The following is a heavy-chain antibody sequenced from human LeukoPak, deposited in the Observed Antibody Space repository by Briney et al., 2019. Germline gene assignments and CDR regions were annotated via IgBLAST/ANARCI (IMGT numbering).Heavy chain of an antibody. J-gene: IGHJ4*02. CDR1: GGSFSGYY. D-gene: IGHD3-16*01. V-gene: IGHV4-34*01. CDR3: ARERGYDYVWGSRTDYYFDY. CDR2: INHSGST. Sequence: KPSETLSLTCAVYGGSFSGYYWSWIRQPPGKGLEWIGEINHSGSTNYNPSLKSRVTISVDTSKNQFSLKLSSVTAADTAVYYCARERGYDYVWGSRTDYYFDYWGQGTLVTVSS.